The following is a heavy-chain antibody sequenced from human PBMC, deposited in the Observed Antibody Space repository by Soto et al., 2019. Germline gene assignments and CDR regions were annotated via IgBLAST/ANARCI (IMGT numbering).Heavy chain of an antibody. D-gene: IGHD6-13*01. V-gene: IGHV3-23*01. J-gene: IGHJ4*02. CDR1: GFNFNQFA. CDR3: AKALRYSSSWYSLGS. Sequence: EVQLLESWGGLVQPGGSLRLSCEASGFNFNQFAMSWVRQAPGKGLDWVSAISGGGGSTFFADSVRGRFSISRDNSRNTLYLHMDDLRVEDTAISRCAKALRYSSSWYSLGSWGQGTLVNVSS. CDR2: ISGGGGST.